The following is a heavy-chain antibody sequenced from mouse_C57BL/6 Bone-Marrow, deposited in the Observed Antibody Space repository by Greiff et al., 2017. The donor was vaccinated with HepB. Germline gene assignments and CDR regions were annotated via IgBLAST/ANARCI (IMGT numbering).Heavy chain of an antibody. V-gene: IGHV5-12*01. CDR3: ARHTTVVEDAMDY. CDR2: ISNGGGST. J-gene: IGHJ4*01. D-gene: IGHD1-1*01. CDR1: GFTFSDYY. Sequence: VQLKESGGGLVQPGGSLKLSCAASGFTFSDYYMYWVRQTPEKRLEWVAYISNGGGSTYYPDTVKGRFTISRDNAKNTLYLQMSRLKSEDTAMYYCARHTTVVEDAMDYWGQGTSVTVSS.